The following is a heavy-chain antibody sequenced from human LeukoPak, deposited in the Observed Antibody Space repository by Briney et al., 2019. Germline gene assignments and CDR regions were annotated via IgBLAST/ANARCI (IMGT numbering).Heavy chain of an antibody. CDR2: IKEDGSQR. Sequence: GGSLRLSCVAPGFSLSNYWMSWVRQAPGKGLEWVASIKEDGSQRDYVDSVKGRFTISRDNTKNSLYLQMSSLGAEDTAVYYCARLKDAVTIFDCWGQGILVTVSS. J-gene: IGHJ5*01. V-gene: IGHV3-7*01. D-gene: IGHD4-17*01. CDR3: ARLKDAVTIFDC. CDR1: GFSLSNYW.